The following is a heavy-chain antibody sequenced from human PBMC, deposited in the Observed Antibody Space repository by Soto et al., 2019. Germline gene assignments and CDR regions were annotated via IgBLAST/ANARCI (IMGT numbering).Heavy chain of an antibody. V-gene: IGHV1-3*01. D-gene: IGHD6-13*01. CDR2: INAGNGNT. CDR1: GYTFTSYA. Sequence: ASVKVSCKASGYTFTSYAMHWVRQAPGQRLEWMGWINAGNGNTKYSQKLQGRVTITRDTSASTAYMELSSLRSEDTAVYYCARDCAAAGINWFDPWGQGTLVTVSS. J-gene: IGHJ5*02. CDR3: ARDCAAAGINWFDP.